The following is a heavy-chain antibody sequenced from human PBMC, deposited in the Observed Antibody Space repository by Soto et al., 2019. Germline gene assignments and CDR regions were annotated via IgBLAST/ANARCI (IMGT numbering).Heavy chain of an antibody. CDR3: ARDLSWSSSWYFDY. CDR1: GFDFSSYA. D-gene: IGHD6-13*01. CDR2: ITYDGSNK. Sequence: TGGSLRLSCAASGFDFSSYAMHWVRQPPGKGLEWVAGITYDGSNKYYADSVKGRFTISRDNSKNTLYLQMNSLRAEDTDVYYCARDLSWSSSWYFDYWGQGTLVTVSS. V-gene: IGHV3-30*14. J-gene: IGHJ4*02.